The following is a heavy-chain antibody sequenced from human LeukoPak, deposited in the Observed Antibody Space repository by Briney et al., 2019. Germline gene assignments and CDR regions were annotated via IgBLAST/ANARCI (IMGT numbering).Heavy chain of an antibody. V-gene: IGHV3-11*01. D-gene: IGHD2-2*01. Sequence: PGGSLRLSCAASGFTFSDYYMSWIRQAPGKGLEWVSYISSSGSTIYYADSVKGRFTISRDNAKNSLYLQMNSLRAEDTAVYYCARDTLGYCSSTSCSPLDYWGQGTLVTASS. J-gene: IGHJ4*02. CDR2: ISSSGSTI. CDR3: ARDTLGYCSSTSCSPLDY. CDR1: GFTFSDYY.